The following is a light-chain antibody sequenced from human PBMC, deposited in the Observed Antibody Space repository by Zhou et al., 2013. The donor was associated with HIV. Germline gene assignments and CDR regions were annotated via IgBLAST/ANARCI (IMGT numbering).Light chain of an antibody. J-gene: IGKJ4*01. CDR1: QSVSNY. V-gene: IGKV3-11*01. CDR2: DAS. Sequence: EIVLTQSPGTLSLSPGERATLSCRASQSVSNYLAWYQQKPGQAPRLVIYDASNRAPGIPARFSGSGSGTDFTLTISSLESEDVAVYYCQQYNRWPPLTFGGGTQVEIK. CDR3: QQYNRWPPLT.